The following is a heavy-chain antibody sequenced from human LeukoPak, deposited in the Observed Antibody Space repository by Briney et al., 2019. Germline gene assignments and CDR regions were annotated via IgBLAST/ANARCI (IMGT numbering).Heavy chain of an antibody. V-gene: IGHV4-39*07. CDR2: IYYSGST. J-gene: IGHJ4*02. CDR3: ARDKVGARGNFDY. Sequence: SETLSLTCTVSGGSISSYYWGWIRQPPGKGLEWIGSIYYSGSTYYNPSLKSRVTISVDTSKNQFSLKLSSVTAADTAVYYCARDKVGARGNFDYWGQGTLVTVSS. D-gene: IGHD1-26*01. CDR1: GGSISSYY.